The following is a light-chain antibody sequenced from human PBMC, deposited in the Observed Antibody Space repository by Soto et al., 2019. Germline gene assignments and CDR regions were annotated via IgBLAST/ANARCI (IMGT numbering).Light chain of an antibody. V-gene: IGKV3-20*01. J-gene: IGKJ1*01. Sequence: EIVLTQSPGTLSLSPGERATLSCRASQSVSSSYLAWYQQKPGQAPRLLMYGASSRATGIPDRFSGSGSGTDFTLTISRLEPEEFTVYYCQQYDSSPKTFGQGAKVEIK. CDR2: GAS. CDR1: QSVSSSY. CDR3: QQYDSSPKT.